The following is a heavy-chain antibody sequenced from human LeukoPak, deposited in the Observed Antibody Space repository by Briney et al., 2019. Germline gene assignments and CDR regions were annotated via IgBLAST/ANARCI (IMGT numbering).Heavy chain of an antibody. CDR1: GFTFSRYG. CDR3: ARDLSTYISTWYVDY. J-gene: IGHJ4*02. CDR2: VSGSGGST. Sequence: GGTLRLSCAASGFTFSRYGMSWVRQAPGKGLEWVSAVSGSGGSTYYADSVKGRFTISRDNSKNTLYLQMNSLRVEDTAVYYCARDLSTYISTWYVDYWGQGSLVTVSS. D-gene: IGHD6-13*01. V-gene: IGHV3-23*01.